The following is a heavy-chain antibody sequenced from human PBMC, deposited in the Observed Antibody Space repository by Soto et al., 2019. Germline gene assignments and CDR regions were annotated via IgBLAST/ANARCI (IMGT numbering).Heavy chain of an antibody. CDR1: GGSISSYY. D-gene: IGHD6-19*01. CDR3: ARAVAGTDLHVFGATPQDPTFDY. Sequence: PSETLALTCTVSGGSISSYYWSWIRQPPGKGLEWIGYIYYSGSTNYNPSLKSRVTISVDTSKNQFSLKLSSVTAADTAVYYCARAVAGTDLHVFGATPQDPTFDYWGQGTLVTGSS. CDR2: IYYSGST. V-gene: IGHV4-59*12. J-gene: IGHJ4*01.